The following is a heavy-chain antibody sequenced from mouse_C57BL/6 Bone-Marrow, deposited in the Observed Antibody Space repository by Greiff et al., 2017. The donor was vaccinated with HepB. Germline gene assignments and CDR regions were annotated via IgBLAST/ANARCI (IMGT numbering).Heavy chain of an antibody. Sequence: QVQLQQPGTELVKPGASVKLSCKASGYTFPSYWLHWVKRRPGQGLEWIGNINPSNGGTNYNEKFKSQATLTVDNSSSTAYMQLSSLTSEDSAVYYCARKNGPWFAYWGQGTLVTVSA. CDR3: ARKNGPWFAY. CDR1: GYTFPSYW. CDR2: INPSNGGT. D-gene: IGHD1-1*02. V-gene: IGHV1-53*01. J-gene: IGHJ3*01.